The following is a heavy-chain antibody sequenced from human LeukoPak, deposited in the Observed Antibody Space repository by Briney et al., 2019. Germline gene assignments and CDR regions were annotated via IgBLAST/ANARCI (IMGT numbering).Heavy chain of an antibody. CDR1: GFTFSSYW. V-gene: IGHV3-7*03. J-gene: IGHJ4*02. CDR3: ASRESGDYPYFDY. CDR2: IKQDGSEK. Sequence: GGSLRLSCAASGFTFSSYWMSWVRQAPGKGLEWVANIKQDGSEKYYVDSVKGRFTISRDISKNTLYLQMNSLRAEDTAVFYCASRESGDYPYFDYWGRGTLVIVSS. D-gene: IGHD4-17*01.